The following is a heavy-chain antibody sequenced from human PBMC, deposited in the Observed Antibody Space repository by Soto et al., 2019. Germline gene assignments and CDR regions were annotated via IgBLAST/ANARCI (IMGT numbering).Heavy chain of an antibody. J-gene: IGHJ6*02. CDR1: GYTFTSYY. CDR2: INPSGGST. V-gene: IGHV1-46*01. CDR3: GGGVDPYYYYGMDV. D-gene: IGHD2-15*01. Sequence: QVQLVQSGAEVKKPGASVKVSCKASGYTFTSYYMHWVRQAPGQGLEWMGIINPSGGSTSYAQKFQGRVHLARDTSNGTVYMGLSNLKSGDTGVYYWGGGVDPYYYYGMDVWGQGTTVTVSS.